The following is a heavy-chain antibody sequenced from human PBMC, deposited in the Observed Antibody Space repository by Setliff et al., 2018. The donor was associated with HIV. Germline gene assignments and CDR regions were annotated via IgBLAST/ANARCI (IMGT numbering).Heavy chain of an antibody. D-gene: IGHD4-17*01. CDR3: ARVQMAYAAFDV. Sequence: SETLSLTCTVSGGSISSYYWSWIRQPPGNGLEWIGYIYYTGSTNYNPSLKSRVTISVDTSKNQFSLNLSSVTAADTAVYYCARVQMAYAAFDVWGQGTMVTVSS. J-gene: IGHJ3*01. V-gene: IGHV4-59*01. CDR2: IYYTGST. CDR1: GGSISSYY.